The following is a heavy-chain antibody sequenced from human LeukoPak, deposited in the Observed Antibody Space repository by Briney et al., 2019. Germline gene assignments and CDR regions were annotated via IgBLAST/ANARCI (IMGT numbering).Heavy chain of an antibody. CDR3: ARDRTLRFLDY. CDR2: MNPNSGNT. CDR1: GYTFTSYD. J-gene: IGHJ4*02. Sequence: GASEKVSCKASGYTFTSYDINWVRQATGQGLEWMGWMNPNSGNTGYAQKFQGRVTMTRDMSTSTVYMELSSLRSEDTAVYYCARDRTLRFLDYWGQGTLVTVSS. V-gene: IGHV1-8*01. D-gene: IGHD3-3*01.